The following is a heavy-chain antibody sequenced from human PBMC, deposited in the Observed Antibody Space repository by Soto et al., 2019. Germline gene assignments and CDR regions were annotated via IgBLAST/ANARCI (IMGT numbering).Heavy chain of an antibody. CDR3: ARSYCSSTSCLFDP. CDR1: GGSISSYY. CDR2: IYTSGST. J-gene: IGHJ5*02. D-gene: IGHD2-2*01. Sequence: QVQLQESGPGLVKPSETLSLTCTVSGGSISSYYWSWIRQPAGKGLEWIGRIYTSGSTNYNPSLKSRVTMSVDTSKNQFFLKLSSVTAADTAVYYCARSYCSSTSCLFDPWGQGTLVTVSS. V-gene: IGHV4-4*07.